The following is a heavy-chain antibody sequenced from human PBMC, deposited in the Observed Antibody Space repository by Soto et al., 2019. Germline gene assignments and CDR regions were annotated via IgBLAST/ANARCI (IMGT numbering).Heavy chain of an antibody. V-gene: IGHV2-26*01. J-gene: IGHJ6*02. CDR2: IFSNDEK. CDR1: GFSLSNARMG. Sequence: SGPTLVNPTETLTLTCTVPGFSLSNARMGVSWIRQPPGKALEWLAHIFSNDEKSYSTSLKSRLTISKDTSKSQVVLTMTNMDPVDTATYYCARILDYENGDYYYYGMDVWGQGTTVTVSS. CDR3: ARILDYENGDYYYYGMDV. D-gene: IGHD4-17*01.